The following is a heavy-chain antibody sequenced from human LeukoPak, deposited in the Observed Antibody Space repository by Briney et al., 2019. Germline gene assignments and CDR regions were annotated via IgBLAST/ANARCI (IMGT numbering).Heavy chain of an antibody. V-gene: IGHV1-18*01. CDR3: ARADRSGFSSGRGYLDY. CDR2: ISAYNGNT. J-gene: IGHJ4*02. Sequence: ASVKVSCKASGYTFTSYGISWVRQAPGQGLEWMGWISAYNGNTNYAQKLQGRVTMTTDTSTSTAYMELRSLRSDDTAVYYCARADRSGFSSGRGYLDYWGQGTVVTVSS. D-gene: IGHD6-19*01. CDR1: GYTFTSYG.